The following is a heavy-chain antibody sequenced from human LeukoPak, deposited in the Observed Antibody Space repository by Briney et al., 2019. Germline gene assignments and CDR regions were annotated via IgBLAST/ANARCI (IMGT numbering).Heavy chain of an antibody. J-gene: IGHJ4*02. V-gene: IGHV5-51*01. Sequence: GESLKISCKGSGYSFTSYWIGWVRQMPGKGLEWMGIIYPGDSDTRYSPSFQGQVTISADKSISTAYLQWSSLEASDTAMYYCARLLGYYGSGSYSPYFDYWGQGTLVTVSS. CDR3: ARLLGYYGSGSYSPYFDY. CDR1: GYSFTSYW. D-gene: IGHD3-10*01. CDR2: IYPGDSDT.